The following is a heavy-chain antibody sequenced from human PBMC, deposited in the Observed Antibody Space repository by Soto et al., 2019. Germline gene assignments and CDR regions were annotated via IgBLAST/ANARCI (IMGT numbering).Heavy chain of an antibody. CDR3: ARDFGRHCSSTRCAPFYFDY. CDR2: IHYSGST. V-gene: IGHV4-59*01. J-gene: IGHJ4*02. CDR1: GVSISDYY. D-gene: IGHD2-2*01. Sequence: QVQLQESGPGLVKPSETLSLTCTVSGVSISDYYWSWIRQPPGKGLEWIGSIHYSGSTVYNPSLKSRVTISLDTTKNRFSLELTSVTATDTAVYYCARDFGRHCSSTRCAPFYFDYWGQGTLVTVSS.